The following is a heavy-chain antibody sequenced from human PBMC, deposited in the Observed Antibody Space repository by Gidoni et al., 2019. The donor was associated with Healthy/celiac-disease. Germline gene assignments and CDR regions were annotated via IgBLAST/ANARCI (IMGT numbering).Heavy chain of an antibody. J-gene: IGHJ3*02. CDR2: IYHSGST. CDR3: AIGGGYGSGSLRENDAFDI. CDR1: GGPINSGGYS. D-gene: IGHD3-10*01. Sequence: QLQLQESGSGLVKPSQTLSLTCAVAGGPINSGGYSWCWIRQPPGKGLEWIGYIYHSGSTYYNPSLKSRVTISVDRSKNQFSLKLSSVTAADTAVYYCAIGGGYGSGSLRENDAFDIWGQGTMVTVSS. V-gene: IGHV4-30-2*01.